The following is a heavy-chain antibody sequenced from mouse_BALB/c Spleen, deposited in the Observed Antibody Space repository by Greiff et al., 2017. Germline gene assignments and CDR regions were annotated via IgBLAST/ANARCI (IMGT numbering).Heavy chain of an antibody. CDR3: KGYDAMDY. CDR1: GFNIKDYY. D-gene: IGHD2-14*01. Sequence: VQLQQSGAELVRSGASVKLSCTASGFNIKDYYMHWVKQRPEQGLEWIGWIDPENGDTEYAPKFQGKATMTADTSSNTAYLQLSSLTSEDTAVYYCKGYDAMDYWGQGTSVTVSS. J-gene: IGHJ4*01. V-gene: IGHV14-4*02. CDR2: IDPENGDT.